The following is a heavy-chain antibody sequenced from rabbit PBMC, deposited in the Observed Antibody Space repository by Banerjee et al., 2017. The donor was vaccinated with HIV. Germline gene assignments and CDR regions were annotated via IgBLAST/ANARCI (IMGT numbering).Heavy chain of an antibody. J-gene: IGHJ3*01. V-gene: IGHV1S37*01. Sequence: EESGGDLVKPEGSLTLTCTASGFSLSSYSIGWVRQAPGKGLEWIGFIWSGGSTYYASWVNGRFSISRTSTTVDLQMNSLTAADTATYFCARGWGSGLDLWGQGTLVTVS. CDR2: IWSGGST. CDR3: ARGWGSGLDL. CDR1: GFSLSSYS. D-gene: IGHD4-1*01.